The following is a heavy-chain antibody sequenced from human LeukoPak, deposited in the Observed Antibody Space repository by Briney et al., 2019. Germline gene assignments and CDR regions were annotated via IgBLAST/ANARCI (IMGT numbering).Heavy chain of an antibody. CDR3: ARAAWVSTSSKYYFDN. D-gene: IGHD2-21*01. CDR1: GYTFTSYD. J-gene: IGHJ4*02. V-gene: IGHV1-8*01. CDR2: MNPNSGNT. Sequence: ASVKVSCKASGYTFTSYDIDWVRQATGQGLEWMGWMNPNSGNTGYAQKFQGRVTMTRNTSISTAYMELSSLRSEDTALYYCARAAWVSTSSKYYFDNWGQGTLVTVSS.